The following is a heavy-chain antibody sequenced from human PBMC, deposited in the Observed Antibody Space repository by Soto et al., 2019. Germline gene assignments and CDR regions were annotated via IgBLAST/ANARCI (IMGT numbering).Heavy chain of an antibody. Sequence: SETLSLTCTVSGGSISSYYWSWIRQPPGKGLEWIGYIYYSGSTNYNPSLKSRVTISVDTSKNQFSLKLSSVTAADTAVYYCARDLGSPYYYYGMDVWGQGTTVTVSS. CDR2: IYYSGST. CDR1: GGSISSYY. D-gene: IGHD6-6*01. J-gene: IGHJ6*02. CDR3: ARDLGSPYYYYGMDV. V-gene: IGHV4-59*01.